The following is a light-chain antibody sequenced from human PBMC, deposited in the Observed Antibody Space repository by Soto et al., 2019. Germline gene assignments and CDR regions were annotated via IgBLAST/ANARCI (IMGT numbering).Light chain of an antibody. CDR1: QSVLYRTNNWNY. CDR2: WAS. CDR3: QQYYTLPLT. V-gene: IGKV4-1*01. Sequence: DIVLTQSPDSLAVSLGERDSIYCKSSQSVLYRTNNWNYLAWYQHKAGQPPKLLLYWASVRQSGIPDRFSGSGSATDFTLTINNLQAEDASVYYCQQYYTLPLTFGGGTKVEIK. J-gene: IGKJ4*01.